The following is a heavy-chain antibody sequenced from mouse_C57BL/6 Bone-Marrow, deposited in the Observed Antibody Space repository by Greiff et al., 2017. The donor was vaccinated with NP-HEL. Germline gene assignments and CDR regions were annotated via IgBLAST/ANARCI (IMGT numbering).Heavy chain of an antibody. CDR2: IYPRSGST. J-gene: IGHJ4*01. Sequence: VQLQQPGAELVKPGASVKMSCKASGYTFTSYWITWVKQRPGQGLEWIGDIYPRSGSTNYNEKFKSKATLTVDTSSSTAYMQLSSLTSEDSAVYYCARDGGDYAMDYWGQGTSVTVSS. D-gene: IGHD2-3*01. CDR1: GYTFTSYW. V-gene: IGHV1-55*01. CDR3: ARDGGDYAMDY.